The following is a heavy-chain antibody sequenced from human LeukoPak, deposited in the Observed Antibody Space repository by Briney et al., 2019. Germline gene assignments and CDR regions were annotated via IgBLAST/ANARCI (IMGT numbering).Heavy chain of an antibody. Sequence: SETLSLACTVSGGSISSGSYYWSWIRQPAGKGLEWIGRIYTSGSTNYNPSLKSRVTISLDTSKNQFSLKLSSVTAADTAVYYCARHYYDSSVYSRPAFDIWGQGTMVTVSS. J-gene: IGHJ3*02. CDR2: IYTSGST. CDR1: GGSISSGSYY. CDR3: ARHYYDSSVYSRPAFDI. D-gene: IGHD3-22*01. V-gene: IGHV4-61*02.